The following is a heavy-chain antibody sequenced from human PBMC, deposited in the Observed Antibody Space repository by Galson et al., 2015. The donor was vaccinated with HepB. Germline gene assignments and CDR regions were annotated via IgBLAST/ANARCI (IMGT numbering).Heavy chain of an antibody. CDR3: ARVPTAMAPSPSDY. D-gene: IGHD5-18*01. V-gene: IGHV3-33*01. Sequence: SLRLSCAASGFTFSSYGMHWVRQAPGKGLEWVAVIWYDGSNKYYADSVKGRFTISRDNSKNTLYLQMNSLRAEDTAVYYSARVPTAMAPSPSDYWGQGTLVTVSS. CDR2: IWYDGSNK. J-gene: IGHJ4*02. CDR1: GFTFSSYG.